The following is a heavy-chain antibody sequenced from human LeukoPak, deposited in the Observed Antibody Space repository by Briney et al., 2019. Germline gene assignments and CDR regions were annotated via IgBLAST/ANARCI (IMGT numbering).Heavy chain of an antibody. CDR2: INPNSGGT. V-gene: IGHV1-2*02. Sequence: ASVKVSCKASGYTFSGYYMHWVRQAPGQGLEWMGWINPNSGGTSYAQKFQGRVTMTTDTSISTAYMELSRLRSDDTAVYYCAREELLAFDYWGQGSLVTVSS. CDR3: AREELLAFDY. D-gene: IGHD1-7*01. J-gene: IGHJ4*02. CDR1: GYTFSGYY.